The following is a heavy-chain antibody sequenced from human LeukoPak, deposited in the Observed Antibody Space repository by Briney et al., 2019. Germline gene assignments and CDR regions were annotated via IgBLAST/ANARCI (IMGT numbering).Heavy chain of an antibody. D-gene: IGHD4-17*01. J-gene: IGHJ3*02. Sequence: GGSLRLSCVASGFAFSTYPMSWVRQAPGKGLEWVSGVSGSGGHKFYADSAKGRVTISRDNSKKTLYLQMSSLRADDTAVYYCAKGGASVTDAPHGDVVTTTLDGFDIWGHGTMVTVS. V-gene: IGHV3-23*01. CDR1: GFAFSTYP. CDR2: VSGSGGHK. CDR3: AKGGASVTDAPHGDVVTTTLDGFDI.